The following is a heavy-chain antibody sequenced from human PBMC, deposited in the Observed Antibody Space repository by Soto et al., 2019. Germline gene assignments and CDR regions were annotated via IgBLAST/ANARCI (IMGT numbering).Heavy chain of an antibody. CDR3: AKRISGYDSGWSEMGGFDY. J-gene: IGHJ4*02. V-gene: IGHV3-30*18. D-gene: IGHD6-19*01. CDR2: ISYDGSNE. Sequence: QVQLVESGGGVVQPGRSLRLSCAASGFTFSSYGMYWVRQAPGKGLEWVAVISYDGSNEYYVDSVKGRFTISRDNSKNTLYLQMNRLRAEDTAVYYCAKRISGYDSGWSEMGGFDYWGQGTLVTVSS. CDR1: GFTFSSYG.